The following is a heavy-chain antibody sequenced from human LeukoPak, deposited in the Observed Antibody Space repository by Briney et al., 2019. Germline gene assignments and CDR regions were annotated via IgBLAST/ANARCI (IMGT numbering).Heavy chain of an antibody. Sequence: SETLSLTCTVSGDSISSSNSYWGWIRQPPGKGLEWIGSMWFGATTSYDPSLKSRVTISIDPSKNQFSLKLSSVTAADTALYYCARGRRGSYFQDYWGQGTLVTVSS. V-gene: IGHV4-39*07. CDR3: ARGRRGSYFQDY. J-gene: IGHJ4*02. CDR2: MWFGATT. CDR1: GDSISSSNSY. D-gene: IGHD1-26*01.